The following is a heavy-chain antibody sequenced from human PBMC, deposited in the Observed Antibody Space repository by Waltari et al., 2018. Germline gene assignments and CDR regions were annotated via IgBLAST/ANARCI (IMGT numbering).Heavy chain of an antibody. V-gene: IGHV4-39*07. CDR2: IYYSGST. J-gene: IGHJ5*02. Sequence: QLQLQESGPGLVKPSETLSLTCTVSGGSISSSSSYWSWFRQPPGKGLEWIGSIYYSGSTYYNPSLKSRVTISVDTSKNQFSLKLSSVTAADTAVYYCARDYVGASNWFDPWGQGTLVTVSS. CDR3: ARDYVGASNWFDP. D-gene: IGHD1-26*01. CDR1: GGSISSSSSY.